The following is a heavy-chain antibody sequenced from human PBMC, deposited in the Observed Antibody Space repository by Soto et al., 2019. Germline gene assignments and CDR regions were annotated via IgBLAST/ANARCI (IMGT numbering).Heavy chain of an antibody. CDR2: IYYSGST. CDR1: GGSISSGGYY. D-gene: IGHD2-15*01. J-gene: IGHJ6*02. V-gene: IGHV4-31*03. Sequence: QVQLQESGPGLVKPSQTLSLTCTVSGGSISSGGYYWSWIRQHPGKGLEWIGYIYYSGSTYYNPSLKSRVTISVDTSNNQFSLKLSSVTAADTAVYYCARGGLGYCSGGSCYSAELSRYYYGMDVWGQGTTVTVSS. CDR3: ARGGLGYCSGGSCYSAELSRYYYGMDV.